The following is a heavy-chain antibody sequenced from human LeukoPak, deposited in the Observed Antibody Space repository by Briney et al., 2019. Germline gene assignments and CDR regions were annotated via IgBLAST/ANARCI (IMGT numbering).Heavy chain of an antibody. Sequence: LGESLKISCKAPGYIFSNHWIGWVRQMPGKGLELMGVIYPGDSDTGYSSSFQGQVTISADKSISTAYLQWSSLKASDTAMYYCARLYIGSFDDWGQGTLVTVSS. CDR3: ARLYIGSFDD. V-gene: IGHV5-51*01. CDR2: IYPGDSDT. CDR1: GYIFSNHW. D-gene: IGHD1-26*01. J-gene: IGHJ4*02.